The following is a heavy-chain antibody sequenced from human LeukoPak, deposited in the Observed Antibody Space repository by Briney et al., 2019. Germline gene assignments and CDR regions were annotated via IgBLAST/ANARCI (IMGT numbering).Heavy chain of an antibody. Sequence: PGGSLRLSCAASGFTFSSYAMRWVRQAPGKGLEWVAGIKWNSGSIGYADSVKGRFTISRDNAKNSLYLQMNSLRAEDMALYYCAKDGSYVGVKYFDSWGPGTLVTVLS. J-gene: IGHJ4*02. D-gene: IGHD1-26*01. CDR1: GFTFSSYA. CDR3: AKDGSYVGVKYFDS. V-gene: IGHV3-9*03. CDR2: IKWNSGSI.